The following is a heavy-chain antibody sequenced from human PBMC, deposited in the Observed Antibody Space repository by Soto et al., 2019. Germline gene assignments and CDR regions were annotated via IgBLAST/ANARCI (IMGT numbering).Heavy chain of an antibody. CDR1: GGTFSNFA. V-gene: IGHV1-69*05. Sequence: SVKVSCKASGGTFSNFAFSWVRQAPGQGPEWMGGIIPIFGTPNYAQKLQGRVTMTTDTSTSTAYMELRSLRSDDTAVYYCARPISSSSREGRYYYYYGMDVWGQGTTVTVSS. J-gene: IGHJ6*02. CDR2: IIPIFGTP. CDR3: ARPISSSSREGRYYYYYGMDV. D-gene: IGHD6-6*01.